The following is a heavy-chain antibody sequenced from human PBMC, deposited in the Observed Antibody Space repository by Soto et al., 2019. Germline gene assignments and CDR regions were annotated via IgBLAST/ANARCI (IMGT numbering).Heavy chain of an antibody. D-gene: IGHD6-13*01. CDR3: AYSSTPFDY. V-gene: IGHV3-23*01. CDR2: ISGSGGST. J-gene: IGHJ4*02. CDR1: GFTFSSYA. Sequence: EVPLLESGGGLVQPGGSLRLSCAASGFTFSSYAMSWVRQAPGKGLGWVSAISGSGGSTYYAASVKGRFTISRDNSKNSLYLQMNSLRAEDTAVYYCAYSSTPFDYWGQGTLVTVSS.